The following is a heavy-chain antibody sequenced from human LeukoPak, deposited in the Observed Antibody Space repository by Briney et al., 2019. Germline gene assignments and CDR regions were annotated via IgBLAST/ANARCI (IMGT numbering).Heavy chain of an antibody. J-gene: IGHJ3*02. CDR2: IYGGSST. D-gene: IGHD4-23*01. Sequence: GGSLRLSCAASGFTVSSNYMSWVRQARGKGLEGVSDIYGGSSTYYADSVKGRFTISRDNSKNTLYLQMNSLRAEDTAVYYCARDPNTVVTSPDAFDIWGQGTMVTVSS. CDR3: ARDPNTVVTSPDAFDI. CDR1: GFTVSSNY. V-gene: IGHV3-66*01.